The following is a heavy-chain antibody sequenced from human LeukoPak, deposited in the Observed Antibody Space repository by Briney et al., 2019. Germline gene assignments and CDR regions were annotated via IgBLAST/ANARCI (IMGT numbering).Heavy chain of an antibody. CDR3: ARDDYSSGWYYFDY. D-gene: IGHD6-19*01. V-gene: IGHV1-18*01. Sequence: ASVKVSCKASGYTFTSYGISWVRQAPGQGLEWMEWISAYNGNTNYAQKLQGRVTMTTDTSTSTAYMELRSLRSDDTAVYYCARDDYSSGWYYFDYWGQGTLVTVSS. J-gene: IGHJ4*02. CDR2: ISAYNGNT. CDR1: GYTFTSYG.